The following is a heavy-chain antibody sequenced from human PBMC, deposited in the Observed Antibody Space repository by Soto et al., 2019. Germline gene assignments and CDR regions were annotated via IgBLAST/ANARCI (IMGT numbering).Heavy chain of an antibody. V-gene: IGHV1-18*04. CDR2: ISGYNGDT. CDR1: GYTFTNYY. D-gene: IGHD3-9*01. Sequence: ASVKVSCKASGYTFTNYYIHWVRQAPGQGLEWMGWISGYNGDTNYAQKVQGRVTMTTDTSTSTAYMELRSLRSDDTAVYYCARDWGRGQFLTNKDYWGQGTLVTVSS. CDR3: ARDWGRGQFLTNKDY. J-gene: IGHJ4*02.